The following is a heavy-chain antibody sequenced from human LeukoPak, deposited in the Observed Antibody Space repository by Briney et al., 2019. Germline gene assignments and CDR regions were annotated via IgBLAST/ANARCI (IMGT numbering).Heavy chain of an antibody. CDR1: GGTFSSYA. D-gene: IGHD6-19*01. CDR2: IIPILGIA. CDR3: AREQVIAVAGTSKQDALDY. Sequence: ASVKVSCKASGGTFSSYAISWVRQAPGQGLEWMGRIIPILGIANYAQKFQGRVTITADKSTSTAYMELSSLRSEDTAVYYCAREQVIAVAGTSKQDALDYWGQGTLVTVSS. V-gene: IGHV1-69*04. J-gene: IGHJ4*02.